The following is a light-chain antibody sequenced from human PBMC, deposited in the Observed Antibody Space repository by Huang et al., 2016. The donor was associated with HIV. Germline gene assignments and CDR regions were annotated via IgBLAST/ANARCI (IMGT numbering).Light chain of an antibody. CDR1: QSSSSY. V-gene: IGKV1-39*01. Sequence: DIQMTQSPSSLSPSVGDRVIITCRASQSSSSYLNWYQQQPGKAPNLLIYAASSLQSGVPSRFSGSGSGTDFTLTIRSLQPEDFATYYCQQSYSNTFTFGAGTKVDVK. J-gene: IGKJ3*01. CDR3: QQSYSNTFT. CDR2: AAS.